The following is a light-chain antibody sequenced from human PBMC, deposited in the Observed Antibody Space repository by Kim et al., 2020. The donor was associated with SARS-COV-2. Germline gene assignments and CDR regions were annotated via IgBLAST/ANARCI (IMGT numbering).Light chain of an antibody. CDR2: DAS. CDR3: QQRNNWFT. Sequence: EIVLTQSPATLSLSPGERATLSCRASQSVGSYLAWYQQKPGQAPRLLIYDASNRATGITARFSGSGSGADFTLTISSVEPEDFAVYYCQQRNNWFTFGQGTKLEI. CDR1: QSVGSY. V-gene: IGKV3-11*01. J-gene: IGKJ2*01.